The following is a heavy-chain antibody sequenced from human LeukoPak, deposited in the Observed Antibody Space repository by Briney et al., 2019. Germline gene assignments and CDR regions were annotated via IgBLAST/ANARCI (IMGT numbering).Heavy chain of an antibody. CDR3: ARDVGSYVDY. Sequence: SETLSLTCTVSGYSISSGYYWGWIRQPPGKGLEWIGSIYHSGSTYYNPSLKSRVTISVDTSKNQFSLKLSSVTAADTAVYYCARDVGSYVDYWGQGTLVTVSS. J-gene: IGHJ4*02. D-gene: IGHD5-18*01. CDR2: IYHSGST. V-gene: IGHV4-38-2*02. CDR1: GYSISSGYY.